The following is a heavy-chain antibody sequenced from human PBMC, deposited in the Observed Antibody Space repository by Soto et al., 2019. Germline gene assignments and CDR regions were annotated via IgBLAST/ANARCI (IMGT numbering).Heavy chain of an antibody. V-gene: IGHV3-23*01. CDR1: GFTFSSYA. Sequence: EVQLLESGGGLVQPGGSLRLSCAASGFTFSSYAMTWVRQAPGEGLEWVSAISGGGGTTYYADSVKGRFTISRDNSKNTLYLQMNSLRAEDTAVYYCAKVGITGTTVYWFDPWGQGTPVTVSS. CDR3: AKVGITGTTVYWFDP. D-gene: IGHD1-7*01. J-gene: IGHJ5*02. CDR2: ISGGGGTT.